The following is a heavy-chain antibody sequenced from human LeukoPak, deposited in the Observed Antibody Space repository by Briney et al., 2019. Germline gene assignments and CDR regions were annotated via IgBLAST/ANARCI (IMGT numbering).Heavy chain of an antibody. V-gene: IGHV3-7*01. CDR1: GFTFTNYW. D-gene: IGHD1-7*01. CDR2: IRQDGGET. CDR3: ASRAGKPGNTPWCFDY. Sequence: PGGSPRLSCAASGFTFTNYWMTWVRQAPGKGPEWVANIRQDGGETNYVDSVRGRFTIARDNTKNSLYLQMTSLRGEDTAVYYCASRAGKPGNTPWCFDYWGQGALVTVSS. J-gene: IGHJ4*02.